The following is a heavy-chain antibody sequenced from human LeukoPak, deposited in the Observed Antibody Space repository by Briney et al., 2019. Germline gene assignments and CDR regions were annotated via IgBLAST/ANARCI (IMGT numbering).Heavy chain of an antibody. CDR3: FILWAI. J-gene: IGHJ4*02. Sequence: SGGSLRLSCAASGFTVSTNYMSWVRQAPGKGLEWVSLIYSGGSTYYADSVKGRFTISRDNSKNTLYLQMNSLRAEDTAVYYCFILWAIWGQGTLVTVSS. V-gene: IGHV3-66*01. CDR2: IYSGGST. D-gene: IGHD2-21*01. CDR1: GFTVSTNY.